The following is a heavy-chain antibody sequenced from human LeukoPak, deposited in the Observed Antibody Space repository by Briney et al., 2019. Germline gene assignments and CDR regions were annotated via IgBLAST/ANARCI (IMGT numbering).Heavy chain of an antibody. CDR3: AKASVWTMVRVVSYFDE. V-gene: IGHV3-23*01. Sequence: GGSLRLSCAASGFTFSTYAMNWVRQAPGKGLEWVSGISGSGDNTWYGDSVKGRFTISRDNSKKTLDLQMHSLRAEDTAVYYCAKASVWTMVRVVSYFDEWGQGIQVTVSS. J-gene: IGHJ4*02. CDR2: ISGSGDNT. D-gene: IGHD3-10*01. CDR1: GFTFSTYA.